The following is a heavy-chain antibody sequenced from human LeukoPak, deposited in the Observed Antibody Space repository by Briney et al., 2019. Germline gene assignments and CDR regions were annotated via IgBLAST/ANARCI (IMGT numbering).Heavy chain of an antibody. J-gene: IGHJ3*02. CDR1: GFTFSSYS. Sequence: GGSLRLSCAASGFTFSSYSMNWVRQASGKGLEWVSYISSSSSTIYYADSVKGRFTISRDNAKNSLYLQMNSLRAEDTAVYYCARRGKQWLVLDAFDIWGQGTMVTVSS. D-gene: IGHD6-19*01. V-gene: IGHV3-48*04. CDR3: ARRGKQWLVLDAFDI. CDR2: ISSSSSTI.